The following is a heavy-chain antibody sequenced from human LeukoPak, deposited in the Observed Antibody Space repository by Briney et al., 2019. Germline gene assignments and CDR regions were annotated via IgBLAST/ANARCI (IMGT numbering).Heavy chain of an antibody. CDR2: IYYSGST. CDR3: ARPKHYYDSSGYFWRRAFSAFDI. CDR1: GGSISSSSYY. Sequence: PSETLSLTCTVSGGSISSSSYYWGWIRQPPGKGLEWIGSIYYSGSTYYNPSLKSRVTISVDTSKNQFSLKLSSVTAADTAVYYCARPKHYYDSSGYFWRRAFSAFDIWGQGTMVTVSS. J-gene: IGHJ3*02. V-gene: IGHV4-39*07. D-gene: IGHD3-22*01.